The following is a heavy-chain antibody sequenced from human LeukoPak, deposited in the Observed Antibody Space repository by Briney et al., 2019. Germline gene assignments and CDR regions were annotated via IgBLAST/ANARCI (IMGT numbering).Heavy chain of an antibody. CDR3: ARAHCSGGACPNWLDP. Sequence: ASVKVSCKASGYTFTSYYIHWVRQAPGQGLEWMGIINPSGGTTGYAQKFQGRVTMTRDTSTSTVYMELSSPRSDDTAVYYCARAHCSGGACPNWLDPWGQGTLVTVSS. J-gene: IGHJ5*02. CDR1: GYTFTSYY. V-gene: IGHV1-46*01. CDR2: INPSGGTT. D-gene: IGHD2-15*01.